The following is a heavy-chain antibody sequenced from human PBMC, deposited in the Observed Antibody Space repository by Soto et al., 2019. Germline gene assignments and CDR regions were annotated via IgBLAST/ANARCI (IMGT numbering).Heavy chain of an antibody. V-gene: IGHV4-59*08. CDR3: ARQGFGDLHGLVDV. D-gene: IGHD3-10*01. J-gene: IGHJ6*02. CDR1: GGSISSYY. Sequence: PSETLSLTCTVSGGSISSYYWSWIRQPPGKGLEWIGYIYYSGSTNYNPSLRGRVTISQDTSRNQFSLKLTSVTAADTALYYCARQGFGDLHGLVDVWGQGTTVTVSS. CDR2: IYYSGST.